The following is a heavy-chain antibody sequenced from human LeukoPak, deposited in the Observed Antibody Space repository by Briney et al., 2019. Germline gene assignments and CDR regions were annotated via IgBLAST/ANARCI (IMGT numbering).Heavy chain of an antibody. Sequence: PGGSLRLSCAASGFTFSSYAMSWVRQAPGKGLERVSAISGSGGSTYYADSVKGRFTISRDNSKNTLYLQMNSLRAEDTAVYYRAKDKPAYYYDSSGYYSGFDYWGQGTLVTVSS. V-gene: IGHV3-23*01. CDR1: GFTFSSYA. J-gene: IGHJ4*02. CDR3: AKDKPAYYYDSSGYYSGFDY. CDR2: ISGSGGST. D-gene: IGHD3-22*01.